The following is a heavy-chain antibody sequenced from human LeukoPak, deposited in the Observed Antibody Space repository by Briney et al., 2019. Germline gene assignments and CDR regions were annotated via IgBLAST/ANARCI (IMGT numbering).Heavy chain of an antibody. J-gene: IGHJ4*02. CDR3: ARLANYFDSSGYDYHFDY. CDR1: TDSISSYY. Sequence: SETLSLTCSGSTDSISSYYWSWIRQPPGKGLEWIGYIYYSGSTNYNPSLNSRVTISVDTSKNLFSLKLSSVTAADTAVYYCARLANYFDSSGYDYHFDYWGQGTLVTVSS. D-gene: IGHD3-22*01. V-gene: IGHV4-59*08. CDR2: IYYSGST.